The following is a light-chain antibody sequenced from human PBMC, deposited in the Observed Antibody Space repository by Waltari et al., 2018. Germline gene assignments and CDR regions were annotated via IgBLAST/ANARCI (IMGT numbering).Light chain of an antibody. Sequence: DIVMTQTPLSLPVTPGEPASISCSSSQSLLHSNGNTYLYWYLKKPGQPPRLLIYRVSNRFSGVPDRFSGSGSGTDFTLKISRVEAEDVGVYYCMQALQTPRTFGQGTKVEIK. CDR1: QSLLHSNGNTY. CDR3: MQALQTPRT. J-gene: IGKJ1*01. CDR2: RVS. V-gene: IGKV2-29*02.